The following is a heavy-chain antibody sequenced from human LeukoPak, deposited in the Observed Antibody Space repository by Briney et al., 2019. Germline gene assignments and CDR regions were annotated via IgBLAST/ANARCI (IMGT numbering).Heavy chain of an antibody. D-gene: IGHD6-13*01. CDR3: ASGYSSSWYSPERN. CDR1: GFNVNNH. V-gene: IGHV3-66*01. J-gene: IGHJ4*02. CDR2: IYSGGNT. Sequence: PGGSLRLSCAATGFNVNNHLTWVRQAPGKGLEWVSFIYSGGNTDYADSVKGRFIISRDISKNTLNLQMNNLRVEDTAVYYCASGYSSSWYSPERNWGQGTLVTVSS.